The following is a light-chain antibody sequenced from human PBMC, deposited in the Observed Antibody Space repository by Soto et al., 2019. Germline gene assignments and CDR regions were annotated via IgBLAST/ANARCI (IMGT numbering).Light chain of an antibody. CDR1: HDISDY. V-gene: IGKV1-33*01. J-gene: IGKJ4*01. CDR2: DAS. Sequence: DVQMTQSPSSLSASVGDRVTITCQASHDISDYLNWYQYKPGEAPKLLIYDASKLEAGVPSRFSGRGSGTDFTFSISSLQPEDIAAYYCQQYDNVPITFGGGTKVDIK. CDR3: QQYDNVPIT.